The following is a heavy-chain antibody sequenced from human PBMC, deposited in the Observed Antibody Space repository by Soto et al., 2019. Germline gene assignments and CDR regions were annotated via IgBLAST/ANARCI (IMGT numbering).Heavy chain of an antibody. D-gene: IGHD4-17*01. Sequence: SETLSLTCTLSGGSLSTYYWSWVRQSPGKGLEWIGYVYYNGSTTYKHNPSLESRVTILVDTSKNQFSLKLTSVTAADTAIYYCARFPDYGQYVAPWGLGTLVTVSS. J-gene: IGHJ5*02. V-gene: IGHV4-59*08. CDR3: ARFPDYGQYVAP. CDR2: VYYNGST. CDR1: GGSLSTYY.